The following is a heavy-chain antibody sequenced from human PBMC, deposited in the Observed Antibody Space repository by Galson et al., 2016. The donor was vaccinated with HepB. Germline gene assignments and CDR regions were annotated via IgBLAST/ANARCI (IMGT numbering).Heavy chain of an antibody. J-gene: IGHJ5*02. CDR1: GGSITSANYY. CDR3: ARHDYGDVYGGGWFDP. CDR2: IYYNGGT. V-gene: IGHV4-39*01. D-gene: IGHD4-17*01. Sequence: SETLSLTCTVSGGSITSANYYWGWIRQPPGKGLEWIGSIYYNGGTYDNPSLKSRVTMSVDTSKKQFSLKLTSVTAADTAVYYCARHDYGDVYGGGWFDPWGQGTLVTVSS.